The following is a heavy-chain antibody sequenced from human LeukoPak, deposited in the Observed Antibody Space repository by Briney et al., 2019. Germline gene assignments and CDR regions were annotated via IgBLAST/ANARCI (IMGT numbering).Heavy chain of an antibody. V-gene: IGHV4-38-2*01. D-gene: IGHD7-27*01. CDR1: GYSISSAFY. J-gene: IGHJ4*02. Sequence: TPSETLSLTCAVSGYSISSAFYWGWIRQSPGKGLEWIGSIHYSGSTSYNPSLKSRVTISVDTSKNQFSLKLRSVTAADTAVYYCARGFRGDNFDYWGQGTLVTVSS. CDR3: ARGFRGDNFDY. CDR2: IHYSGST.